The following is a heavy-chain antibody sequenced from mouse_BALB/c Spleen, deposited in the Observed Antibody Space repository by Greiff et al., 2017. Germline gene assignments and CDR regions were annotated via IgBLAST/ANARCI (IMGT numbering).Heavy chain of an antibody. J-gene: IGHJ3*01. CDR2: IWGDGST. CDR1: GFSLTGYG. V-gene: IGHV2-6-7*01. CDR3: ARGGNCGWFAY. D-gene: IGHD2-1*01. Sequence: QVQLKESGPGLVAPSQSLSITCTVSGFSLTGYGVNWVRQPPGKGLEWLGMIWGDGSTDYNSALKSRLSISKDNSKSQVFLKMNSLQTDDTARYYCARGGNCGWFAYWGQGTLVTVSA.